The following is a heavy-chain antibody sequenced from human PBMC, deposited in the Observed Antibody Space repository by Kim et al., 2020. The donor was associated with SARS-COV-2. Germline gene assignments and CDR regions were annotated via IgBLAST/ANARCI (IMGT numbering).Heavy chain of an antibody. V-gene: IGHV1-69*13. CDR3: AGDPVASGSYWGWFDP. CDR1: GGTFSSYA. CDR2: ISPIFDTT. Sequence: SVKVSCKASGGTFSSYAISWVRQAPGQGLEWMGGISPIFDTTNYAQKFQDRVTITADESTNTAYMELSSLRSEDTAVYYCAGDPVASGSYWGWFDPWGQGTLVTVSS. D-gene: IGHD3-10*01. J-gene: IGHJ5*02.